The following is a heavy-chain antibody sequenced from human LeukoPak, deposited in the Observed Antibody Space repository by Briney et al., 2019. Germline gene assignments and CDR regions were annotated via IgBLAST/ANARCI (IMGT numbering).Heavy chain of an antibody. CDR3: ARARINWFDP. D-gene: IGHD3-16*01. V-gene: IGHV3-9*01. J-gene: IGHJ5*02. Sequence: GGSLRLSCAVSGFTFEDYDMHWVRQPPGKGLEWVARITWNGRRVAYATSLKGRFTTSRDNPKNSLYLEMKSLTPEDTALYYCARARINWFDPWGQGTLVTVSS. CDR2: ITWNGRRV. CDR1: GFTFEDYD.